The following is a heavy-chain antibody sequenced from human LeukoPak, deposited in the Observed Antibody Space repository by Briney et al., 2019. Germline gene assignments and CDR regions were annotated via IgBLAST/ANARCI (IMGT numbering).Heavy chain of an antibody. V-gene: IGHV1-8*01. Sequence: GASVKVSCKASGYTFTSYDINWVRQATGQGPEWMGWMNPNSGNTGYAQKFQGRVTMTRNTSISTAYMELSRLRSDDTAVYYCARGLSGPYYYYYMDVWGKGTSVIVSS. CDR1: GYTFTSYD. CDR2: MNPNSGNT. CDR3: ARGLSGPYYYYYMDV. D-gene: IGHD2-15*01. J-gene: IGHJ6*03.